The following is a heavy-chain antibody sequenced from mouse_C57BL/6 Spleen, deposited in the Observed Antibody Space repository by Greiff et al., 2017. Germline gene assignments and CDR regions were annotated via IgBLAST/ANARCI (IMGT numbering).Heavy chain of an antibody. CDR1: GYTFTSYT. V-gene: IGHV1-4*01. D-gene: IGHD6-1*01. Sequence: VQLKQSGAELARPGASVKMSCKASGYTFTSYTMHWVKQRPGQGLEWIGYINPSSGYTKYNQKFKDKATLTADKSSSTAYMQLSSLTSEDSAVYYCARSPPAWFAYWGQGTLVTVSA. CDR2: INPSSGYT. CDR3: ARSPPAWFAY. J-gene: IGHJ3*01.